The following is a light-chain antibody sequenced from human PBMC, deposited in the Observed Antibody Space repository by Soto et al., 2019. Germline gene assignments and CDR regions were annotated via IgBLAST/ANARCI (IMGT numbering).Light chain of an antibody. CDR3: LQYNHYPLT. J-gene: IGKJ4*01. Sequence: DIQMTQSPSTLSASVGDRVTLTCRASQSINSWLAWYQQRPGKGLKLLIHKASILEGGVPSRFSGSASGTEFTLTISSLQPDDFATYYCLQYNHYPLTFGGGTKVEIK. CDR2: KAS. CDR1: QSINSW. V-gene: IGKV1-5*03.